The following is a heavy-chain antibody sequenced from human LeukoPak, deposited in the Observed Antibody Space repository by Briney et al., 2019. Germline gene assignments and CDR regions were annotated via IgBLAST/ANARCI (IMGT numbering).Heavy chain of an antibody. V-gene: IGHV3-48*03. CDR2: ISSGGSTI. Sequence: PGGSLRLSCAASGFTFSNYEMNWVRQAPGKGLEWVSYISSGGSTIYYADSVKGRFTISRDNAGPSLSLQMNSLGVEDTGVYYCARGDPHADLWGQGTLVTVSS. CDR3: ARGDPHADL. CDR1: GFTFSNYE. J-gene: IGHJ5*02.